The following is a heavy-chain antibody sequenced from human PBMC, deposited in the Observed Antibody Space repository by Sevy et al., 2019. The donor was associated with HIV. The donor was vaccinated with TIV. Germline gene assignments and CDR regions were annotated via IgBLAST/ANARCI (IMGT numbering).Heavy chain of an antibody. V-gene: IGHV1-24*01. J-gene: IGHJ4*02. Sequence: ASVKVSCKVSGSTFSELSMHWVRQTPGKGLEWMGGFDPEKGGIVYAQKFQGRVTMAEDTGSNTAYMELSSLRSEDTAVYDCATESLGYYDSSGYSMTDHWGQGTLVTVSS. D-gene: IGHD3-22*01. CDR2: FDPEKGGI. CDR3: ATESLGYYDSSGYSMTDH. CDR1: GSTFSELS.